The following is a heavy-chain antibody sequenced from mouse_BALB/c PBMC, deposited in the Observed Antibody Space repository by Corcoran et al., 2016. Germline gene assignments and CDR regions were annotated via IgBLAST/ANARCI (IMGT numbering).Heavy chain of an antibody. CDR1: GFNIKDTY. V-gene: IGHV14-3*02. Sequence: EVRLQQSGAELVKPGASVKLSCTASGFNIKDTYMHWVKQRPEQGLEWIGRIDPANGNTKYDPKFQGKATITADTSSNTAYLQLSSLTSEDTAVYYCARSDDYDVEFAYWGQGTLVTVSA. D-gene: IGHD2-4*01. CDR2: IDPANGNT. J-gene: IGHJ3*01. CDR3: ARSDDYDVEFAY.